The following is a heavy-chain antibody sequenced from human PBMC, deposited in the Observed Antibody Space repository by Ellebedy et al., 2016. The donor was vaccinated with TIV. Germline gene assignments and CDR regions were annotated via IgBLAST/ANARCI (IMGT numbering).Heavy chain of an antibody. CDR2: ISSSSRYI. D-gene: IGHD1-26*01. CDR3: ASYDGSFRY. CDR1: GFNFKTYI. V-gene: IGHV3-21*01. J-gene: IGHJ4*02. Sequence: GGSLRLSXAASGFNFKTYIMKWVRQAPGKGLEWVSSISSSSRYIFYADSVKGRFTISRDDAKNSLYLQMNGLRAEDTAMYYCASYDGSFRYWGRGTRVTVSS.